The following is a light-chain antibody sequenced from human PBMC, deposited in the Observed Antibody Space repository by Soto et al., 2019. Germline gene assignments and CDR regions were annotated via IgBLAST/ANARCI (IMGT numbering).Light chain of an antibody. CDR2: EVS. V-gene: IGLV2-14*01. J-gene: IGLJ1*01. CDR3: SSYTSSSALYV. CDR1: SSDVGGYNH. Sequence: QSVLAQPASVSGSPGQSITISCTGTSSDVGGYNHVSSYRQHPGKAPNLMIYEVSNRPSGVSNRFSGSKSGNTASLTISALQAEDEADYYCSSYTSSSALYVFGPGTKVPVL.